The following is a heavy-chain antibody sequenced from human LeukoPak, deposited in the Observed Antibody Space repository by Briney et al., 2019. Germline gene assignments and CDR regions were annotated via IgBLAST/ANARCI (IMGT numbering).Heavy chain of an antibody. D-gene: IGHD1-1*01. V-gene: IGHV4-59*01. Sequence: SETLSLTCTVSGGSIRSYYWSWIRQPPGKGLEWIGYIYYSGSTNYNPSLNSRVTISVDTSKNQFFLKLSSVTAADTAVYYCARSTGTGGFDPWGQGRLVTVSS. CDR3: ARSTGTGGFDP. J-gene: IGHJ5*02. CDR1: GGSIRSYY. CDR2: IYYSGST.